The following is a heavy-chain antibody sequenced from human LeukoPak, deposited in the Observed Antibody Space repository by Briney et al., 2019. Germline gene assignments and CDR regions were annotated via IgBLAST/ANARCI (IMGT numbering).Heavy chain of an antibody. CDR2: IIPIFGTA. J-gene: IGHJ3*02. D-gene: IGHD6-13*01. Sequence: ASVKVSCKASGGTFSSYAISWVRQAPGQGLEWMGGIIPIFGTANYAQKFQGRVTITADKSTSTAYMELSSLRSEDTAVYYCARDRASSSWYDAFDIWGQGTMVTVSS. CDR1: GGTFSSYA. V-gene: IGHV1-69*06. CDR3: ARDRASSSWYDAFDI.